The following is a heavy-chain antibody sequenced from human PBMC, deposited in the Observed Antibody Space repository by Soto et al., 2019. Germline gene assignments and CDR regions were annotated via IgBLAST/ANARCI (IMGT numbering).Heavy chain of an antibody. D-gene: IGHD5-12*01. CDR3: ARGPGEMATITPRYYYGMDV. Sequence: GASVKVSCKASGYTFTSYGISWVRQAPGQGLEWMGWISAYNGNTNYAQKLQGRVTMTTDTSTSTAYMELRSLRSDDTAVYYCARGPGEMATITPRYYYGMDVWGQGTTVTVSS. CDR2: ISAYNGNT. V-gene: IGHV1-18*01. J-gene: IGHJ6*02. CDR1: GYTFTSYG.